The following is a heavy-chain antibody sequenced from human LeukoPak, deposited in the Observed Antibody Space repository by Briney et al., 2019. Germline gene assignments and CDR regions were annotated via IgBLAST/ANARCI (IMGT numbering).Heavy chain of an antibody. CDR2: ISSSSSYI. Sequence: GGSLRLSCAASGFTFSTYNMNWVRQAPGKGLEWVSSISSSSSYIYYADSVKGRFTISRDNAKNSLYLQMNSLRDEDTAVYYCARGGTYCPDYWGQGTLVTVSS. D-gene: IGHD1-26*01. CDR1: GFTFSTYN. CDR3: ARGGTYCPDY. V-gene: IGHV3-21*01. J-gene: IGHJ4*02.